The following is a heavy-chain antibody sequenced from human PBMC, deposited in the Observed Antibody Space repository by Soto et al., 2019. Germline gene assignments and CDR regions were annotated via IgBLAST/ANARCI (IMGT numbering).Heavy chain of an antibody. J-gene: IGHJ6*03. D-gene: IGHD6-19*01. CDR1: GYTFTGYY. CDR3: ARDGIAVAGHSAYYYYYMDV. CDR2: INPNSGGT. V-gene: IGHV1-2*04. Sequence: ASVKVSCKASGYTFTGYYMHWVRQAPGQGLEWMGWINPNSGGTNYAQKFQGWVTMTRDTSISTAYMELSRLRSDDTAVYYCARDGIAVAGHSAYYYYYMDVWGKGTTVTVSS.